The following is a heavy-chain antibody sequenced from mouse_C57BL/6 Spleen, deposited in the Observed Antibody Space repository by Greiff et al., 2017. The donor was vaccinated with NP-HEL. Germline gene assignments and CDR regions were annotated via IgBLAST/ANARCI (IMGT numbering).Heavy chain of an antibody. CDR3: ARSLITTVPFAY. CDR2: IYPGDGDT. J-gene: IGHJ3*01. D-gene: IGHD1-1*01. CDR1: GYAFSSSW. Sequence: VQLQQSGPELVKPGASVKISCKASGYAFSSSWMNWVKQRPGKGPEWIGRIYPGDGDTNYNGKFKGKATLTADKSSSTAYMQLSSLTSEDSAVYFCARSLITTVPFAYWGQGTLVTVSA. V-gene: IGHV1-82*01.